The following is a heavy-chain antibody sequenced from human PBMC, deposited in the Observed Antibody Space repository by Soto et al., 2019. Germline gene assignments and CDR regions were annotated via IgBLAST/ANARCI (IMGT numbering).Heavy chain of an antibody. V-gene: IGHV3-30*18. Sequence: QVQLVESGGGVVQPGRSLRLSCAASGFTFSSYGMHWVRQAPGKGLEWVAVISYDGSNKYYADSVKGRFTISRDNSKNTLYLQMNSLRAEDTAVYYCAKDRGYGDYRESHPTSFDYWGQGTLVTVSS. D-gene: IGHD4-17*01. CDR1: GFTFSSYG. CDR2: ISYDGSNK. CDR3: AKDRGYGDYRESHPTSFDY. J-gene: IGHJ4*02.